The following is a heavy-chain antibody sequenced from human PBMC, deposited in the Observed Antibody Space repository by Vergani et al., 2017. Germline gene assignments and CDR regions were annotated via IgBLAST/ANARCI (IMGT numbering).Heavy chain of an antibody. J-gene: IGHJ4*02. CDR1: GGSISSSSYY. V-gene: IGHV4-39*02. D-gene: IGHD4-17*01. CDR3: ARDQGTVTPGFDY. Sequence: QLQLQESGPGLVKPSETLSLTCTVSGGSISSSSYYWGWIRQPPGKGLEWIGSIYYSGSTYYNPSLKSRVTISVDTSKNQFSLKLSSVTAADTAVYYCARDQGTVTPGFDYWGQGTLVTVSS. CDR2: IYYSGST.